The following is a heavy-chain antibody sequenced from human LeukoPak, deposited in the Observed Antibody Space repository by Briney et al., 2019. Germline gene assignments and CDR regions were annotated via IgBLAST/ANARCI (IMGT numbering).Heavy chain of an antibody. V-gene: IGHV3-30*18. D-gene: IGHD6-19*01. CDR2: ISYDGSNK. CDR3: AKAGAVAGLFDY. J-gene: IGHJ4*02. CDR1: GFTFSSYG. Sequence: PGGSLRLSCAASGFTFSSYGMHWVRQAPGKGLEWVAVISYDGSNKYYAGSVKGRFTISRDNSKNTLYLQMNSLRAEDTAVYYCAKAGAVAGLFDYWGQGTLVTVSS.